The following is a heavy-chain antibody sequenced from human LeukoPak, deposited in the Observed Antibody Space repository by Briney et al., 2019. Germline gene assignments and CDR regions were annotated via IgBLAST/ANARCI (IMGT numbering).Heavy chain of an antibody. CDR3: ARGAAILITNPFDF. CDR1: GFTFSNYA. V-gene: IGHV3-23*01. D-gene: IGHD3-22*01. Sequence: GGSLRLSCAVSGFTFSNYAMTWVRQAPGKGLEWVSSVSDATGGIWYADSVKGRFTISTDQSKNTLYLQMNSLRADGTAVYFCARGAAILITNPFDFWGQGTLVAVSS. CDR2: VSDATGGI. J-gene: IGHJ4*02.